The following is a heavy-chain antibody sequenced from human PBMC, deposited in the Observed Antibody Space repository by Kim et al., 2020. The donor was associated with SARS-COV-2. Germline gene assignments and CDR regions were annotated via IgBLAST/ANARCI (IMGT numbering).Heavy chain of an antibody. V-gene: IGHV3-15*01. D-gene: IGHD1-1*01. CDR2: YGGTT. J-gene: IGHJ4*02. CDR3: VREPHFDY. Sequence: YGGTTDYAAHVKGRVTNSRDDSKNTLYLQVNSLSIEDTAFYYCVREPHFDYWGQGTLVTVSS.